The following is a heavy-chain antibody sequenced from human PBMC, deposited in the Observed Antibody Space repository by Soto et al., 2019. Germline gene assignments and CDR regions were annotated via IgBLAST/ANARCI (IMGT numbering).Heavy chain of an antibody. Sequence: ESGGGLVTPGGSLRLSCAASGFTFSSYSMNWVRQAPGKGLEWVSSISSSSSYIYYADSVKGRFTISRDNAKNSLYLQMNSLRAEDTAVYYCARERRDSGYDLGAFDIWGQGTMVTVSS. V-gene: IGHV3-21*01. CDR3: ARERRDSGYDLGAFDI. CDR2: ISSSSSYI. J-gene: IGHJ3*02. D-gene: IGHD5-12*01. CDR1: GFTFSSYS.